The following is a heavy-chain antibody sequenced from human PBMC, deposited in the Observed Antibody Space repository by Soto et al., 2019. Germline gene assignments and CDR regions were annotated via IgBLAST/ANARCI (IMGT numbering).Heavy chain of an antibody. D-gene: IGHD6-19*01. CDR2: IIPIFGTA. Sequence: QVQLVQSGAEVKKPGSSVKVSCKASGGTFSSYAISWVRQAPGQGLEWMGGIIPIFGTANYAQKFQGRVTITADESTSTAYMELSSLRSEDTAVYYCARGWQWLVLNGYYYGMDVWGQGTTVTVSS. CDR3: ARGWQWLVLNGYYYGMDV. V-gene: IGHV1-69*01. CDR1: GGTFSSYA. J-gene: IGHJ6*02.